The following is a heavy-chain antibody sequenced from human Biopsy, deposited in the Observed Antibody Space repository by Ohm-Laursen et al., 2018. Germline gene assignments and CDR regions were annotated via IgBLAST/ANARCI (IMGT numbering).Heavy chain of an antibody. CDR2: ISHTGYT. D-gene: IGHD4-23*01. CDR3: ARGSNEYGGLYFPH. J-gene: IGHJ1*01. V-gene: IGHV4-59*11. Sequence: TLSLTCPVSGGSFTGHYWTWIRQPPGKGLGWIGHISHTGYTSYKSSLKSRVTISLDTSRKHFSLRLTSLAAADTAVYYCARGSNEYGGLYFPHWGQGTLVTVSS. CDR1: GGSFTGHY.